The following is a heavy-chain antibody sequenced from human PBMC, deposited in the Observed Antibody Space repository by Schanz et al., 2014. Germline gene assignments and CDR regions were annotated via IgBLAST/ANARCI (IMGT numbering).Heavy chain of an antibody. CDR1: GLTLRDYW. Sequence: EVQLVESGGCLVQPGGSLRLSCAASGLTLRDYWMHWVRQAPGKGPEWISHIRADGRMTNYAASVEGRFTISRDVAKNTLYLQMFSLRAEDMGVYYCAGGKTTGLAYWGQGTQVAVSS. D-gene: IGHD4-4*01. CDR2: IRADGRMT. CDR3: AGGKTTGLAY. J-gene: IGHJ4*02. V-gene: IGHV3-74*01.